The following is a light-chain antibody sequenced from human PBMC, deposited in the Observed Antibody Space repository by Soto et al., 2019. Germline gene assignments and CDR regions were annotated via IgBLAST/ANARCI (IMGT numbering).Light chain of an antibody. CDR1: QDISSS. CDR2: AAS. CDR3: QHYNSFSQT. J-gene: IGKJ1*01. V-gene: IGKV1-12*01. Sequence: DIQMTQSPTSVSASVGDRVTITFRASQDISSSLAWYQQKPGKAPKLLIYAASSLQSGVPSRFSGSGSGTEFTLTISSLQPDDFATYYCQHYNSFSQTFGQGTKVDI.